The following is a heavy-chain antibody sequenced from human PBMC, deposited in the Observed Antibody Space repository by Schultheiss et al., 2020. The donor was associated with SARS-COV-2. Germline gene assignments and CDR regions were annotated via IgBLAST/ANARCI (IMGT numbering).Heavy chain of an antibody. CDR1: GYTFTSYY. V-gene: IGHV1-46*01. J-gene: IGHJ4*02. Sequence: GESLKISCKASGYTFTSYYMHWVRQAPGQGLEWMGIINPSGGSTSYAQKFQGRVTMTRDTSTSTVYMELSSLRSEDTAVYYCASGSRGYNSGGSAPMDYWGQGTLVTVSS. CDR3: ASGSRGYNSGGSAPMDY. D-gene: IGHD5-18*01. CDR2: INPSGGST.